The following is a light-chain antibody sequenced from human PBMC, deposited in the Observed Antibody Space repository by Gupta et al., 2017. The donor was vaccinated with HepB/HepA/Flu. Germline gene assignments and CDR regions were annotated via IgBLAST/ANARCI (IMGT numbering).Light chain of an antibody. CDR2: EDG. V-gene: IGLV3-10*01. CDR3: YSADSSGNLVV. Sequence: SYAMTQPPSVSVSPGQTARITCCGDALPKKYAYWYQQKSGQAPVLVIYEDGKRPSGIPARFSGSSAGTVATLTISGAQVEDEADYYCYSADSSGNLVVFGGGTKLTVL. CDR1: ALPKKY. J-gene: IGLJ2*01.